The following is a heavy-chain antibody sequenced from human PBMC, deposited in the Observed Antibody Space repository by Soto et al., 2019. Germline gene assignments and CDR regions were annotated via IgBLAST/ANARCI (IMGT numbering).Heavy chain of an antibody. CDR1: GFTFSSYA. J-gene: IGHJ6*02. CDR3: AKCFFPGQYYGMDV. D-gene: IGHD3-3*01. CDR2: ISGSGGST. V-gene: IGHV3-23*01. Sequence: GGSLRLSCAASGFTFSSYAMSWVRQAPGKGLEWVSAISGSGGSTYYADSVKGRFTISRDNSKNTLYLQMNSLRAEDTAVYYCAKCFFPGQYYGMDVWGQGTTVTVSS.